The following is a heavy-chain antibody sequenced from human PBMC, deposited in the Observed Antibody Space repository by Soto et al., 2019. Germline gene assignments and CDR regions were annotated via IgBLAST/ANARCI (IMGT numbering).Heavy chain of an antibody. CDR1: DFSLSGFY. Sequence: GGSLRLSCVGSDFSLSGFYMSWVRQAPGKGLEWLSFISMSGSYKTYAASVEGRFTISRDNVKNILYLQMDSLRVEDTAVYYRASRGHCSNGQCHPFDYWGQGTQVTVSS. D-gene: IGHD2-8*01. V-gene: IGHV3-11*06. CDR3: ASRGHCSNGQCHPFDY. CDR2: ISMSGSYK. J-gene: IGHJ4*02.